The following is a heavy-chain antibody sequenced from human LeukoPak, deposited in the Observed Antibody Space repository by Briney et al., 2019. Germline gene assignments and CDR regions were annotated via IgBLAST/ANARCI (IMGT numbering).Heavy chain of an antibody. V-gene: IGHV5-51*01. CDR3: ARLVSASFASGGHTYDACDI. J-gene: IGHJ3*02. CDR1: GYSFTSNW. CDR2: IYPGDSDT. D-gene: IGHD2-15*01. Sequence: GESLKISCKGSGYSFTSNWIGWVRHMPGKGLEWMGIIYPGDSDTRYSPSFQGQVTISADKSISTAYLQWGSLKASDTAIYYCARLVSASFASGGHTYDACDIWGQGTMVTVSP.